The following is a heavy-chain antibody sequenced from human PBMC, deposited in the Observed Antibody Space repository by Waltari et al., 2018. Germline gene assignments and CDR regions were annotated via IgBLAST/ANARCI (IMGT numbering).Heavy chain of an antibody. J-gene: IGHJ4*02. V-gene: IGHV4-38-2*02. D-gene: IGHD1-7*01. CDR2: IYHSGST. Sequence: QVQLQESGPGLVKPSETLSLTCAVSGYSISSGYYWGWIRQTPGKGLEWIGSIYHSGSTYDNPSRKSRVTISVDTSKNQVSLKLSSVTAADTAVYYCAREEWGVNWNYGTIDYWGQGTLVTVSS. CDR3: AREEWGVNWNYGTIDY. CDR1: GYSISSGYY.